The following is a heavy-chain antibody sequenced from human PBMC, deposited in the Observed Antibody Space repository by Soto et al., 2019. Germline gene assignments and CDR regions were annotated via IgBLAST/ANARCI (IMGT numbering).Heavy chain of an antibody. CDR2: IYWDDDK. CDR1: GFSLTTRPVG. Sequence: QITLKESGPTLVKPTQTLTLTCTFSGFSLTTRPVGVGWIRQPPGQALEWLALIYWDDDKRYNPSLKTRVTITKDTSKNHVVLTMTNMEPVDTATYYCAHRQLYNGAWNEGTFDYWGQGALVTVSS. D-gene: IGHD1-1*01. J-gene: IGHJ4*02. V-gene: IGHV2-5*02. CDR3: AHRQLYNGAWNEGTFDY.